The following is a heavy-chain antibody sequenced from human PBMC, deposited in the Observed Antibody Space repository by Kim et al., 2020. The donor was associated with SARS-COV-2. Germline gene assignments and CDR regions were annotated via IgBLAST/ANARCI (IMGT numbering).Heavy chain of an antibody. CDR3: ATGYSNPWFNSLDY. V-gene: IGHV1-46*01. CDR2: ITPSGGST. J-gene: IGHJ4*02. D-gene: IGHD1-26*01. Sequence: ASVKVSCTASGSTITSYYIHWVRQAPGQRLEWMGLITPSGGSTSYAQKFQGRVTMTRDRATSTFYMELSSLRSEDTAMYYCATGYSNPWFNSLDYWGAGT. CDR1: GSTITSYY.